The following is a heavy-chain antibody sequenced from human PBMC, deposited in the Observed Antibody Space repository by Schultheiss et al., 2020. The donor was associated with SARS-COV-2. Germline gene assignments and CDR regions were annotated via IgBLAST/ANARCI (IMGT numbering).Heavy chain of an antibody. V-gene: IGHV4-31*03. J-gene: IGHJ4*02. D-gene: IGHD1-1*01. CDR3: ARALEEKVSAAPLGH. Sequence: SETLSLTCTVSGASMSSGGYYWSWIRQHPGKGLEWIGYIYNSGSNYNNPSLKSRATISIDTSKNQFYLKVNSVTAADTAIYYCARALEEKVSAAPLGHWGQGTLVTVSS. CDR2: IYNSGSN. CDR1: GASMSSGGYY.